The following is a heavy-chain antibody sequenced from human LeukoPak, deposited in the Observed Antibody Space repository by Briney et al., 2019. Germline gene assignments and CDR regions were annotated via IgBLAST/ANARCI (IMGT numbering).Heavy chain of an antibody. CDR1: GFTFSSYA. CDR2: ISGSGGST. Sequence: GGSLRLSCAASGFTFSSYAMSWVRQAPGKGLEWVSAISGSGGSTYYADSVKGRFTISRDNSKNTLLLQMNSLRTEDTAVYYCAKNYYYGSGSYPNFDYWGQGTLVTVSS. CDR3: AKNYYYGSGSYPNFDY. D-gene: IGHD3-10*01. V-gene: IGHV3-23*01. J-gene: IGHJ4*02.